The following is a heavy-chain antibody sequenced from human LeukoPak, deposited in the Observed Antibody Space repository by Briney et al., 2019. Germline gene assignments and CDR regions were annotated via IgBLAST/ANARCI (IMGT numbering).Heavy chain of an antibody. Sequence: GGSLRLSCAASAFTFSSYSMNWVRQAPGKGLEWVSSISSSSSYIYYADSVKGRFTISRDNAKNSLYLQMNSLRAEDTAVYYCASYLEMATLHAFDIWGQGTMVTVSS. J-gene: IGHJ3*02. CDR3: ASYLEMATLHAFDI. CDR2: ISSSSSYI. D-gene: IGHD5-24*01. CDR1: AFTFSSYS. V-gene: IGHV3-21*01.